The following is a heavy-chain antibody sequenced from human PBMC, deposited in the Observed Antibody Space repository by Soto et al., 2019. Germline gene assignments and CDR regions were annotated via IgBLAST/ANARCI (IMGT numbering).Heavy chain of an antibody. CDR2: FDPEDGET. CDR1: GYTLTELS. V-gene: IGHV1-24*01. J-gene: IGHJ6*02. CDR3: ATDTSTVTMVRDPTVGYYYYGMDV. D-gene: IGHD3-10*01. Sequence: ASVKVSCKVSGYTLTELSMHWVRQAPGKGLEGMGGFDPEDGETIYAQKFQGRVTMTEDTSTDTAYMELSSLRSEDTAVYYCATDTSTVTMVRDPTVGYYYYGMDVWGQGTTVTVSS.